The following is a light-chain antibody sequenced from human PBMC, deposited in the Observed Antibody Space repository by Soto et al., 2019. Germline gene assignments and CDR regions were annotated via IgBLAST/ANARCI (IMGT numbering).Light chain of an antibody. J-gene: IGLJ1*01. Sequence: QSVLTQPPSVSGAPGQRVTISCTGSSSDIGAGYDVHWYQQLPGTAPKLLIYGNNNRPSGVPDRFSGSKSGTSASLAITGLQAEDEADYCCQSYDTSLSGSYVFGTGTKLTVL. CDR2: GNN. V-gene: IGLV1-40*01. CDR3: QSYDTSLSGSYV. CDR1: SSDIGAGYD.